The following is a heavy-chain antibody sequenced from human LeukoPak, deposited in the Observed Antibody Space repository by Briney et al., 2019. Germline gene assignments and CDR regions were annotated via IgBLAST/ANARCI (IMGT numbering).Heavy chain of an antibody. CDR3: ARDRVYASGSRDAFGI. V-gene: IGHV3-23*01. CDR2: ISGSGTST. Sequence: GGSLRLSCAASGFTFSSYAMSWVRRAPGTGLGWVSGISGSGTSTYHADSVNGRFTISRDNSKNTLYLQLNSLRAEDTAVYYCARDRVYASGSRDAFGIWGQGTMVAVSS. J-gene: IGHJ3*02. CDR1: GFTFSSYA. D-gene: IGHD3-10*01.